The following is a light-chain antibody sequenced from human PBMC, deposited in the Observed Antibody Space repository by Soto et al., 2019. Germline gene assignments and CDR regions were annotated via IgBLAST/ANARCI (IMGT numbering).Light chain of an antibody. CDR3: QQSYSTPIP. V-gene: IGKV1-5*03. CDR1: QSISNW. CDR2: RAS. Sequence: MTQSPSTLSAPGQYRTTITARASQSISNWVPWYQQKPGKAPKALIYRASTLEYGVPSRFSGSGSGTDFTLTISSLQPDDFATYYCQQSYSTPIPFGQGTRPAIK. J-gene: IGKJ5*01.